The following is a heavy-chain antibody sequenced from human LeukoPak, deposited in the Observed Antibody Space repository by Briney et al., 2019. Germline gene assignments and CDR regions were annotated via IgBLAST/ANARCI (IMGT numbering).Heavy chain of an antibody. Sequence: SETLSLTCTVSGASISSYYWSWIRQPPGKGLEWIGYIYTSETTNYNPSLRSRVTISIDTSKNQFSLRLSSVTAADTAVYYCARHRSPSSLSYFDIWGQGTTVTVSS. CDR3: ARHRSPSSLSYFDI. D-gene: IGHD6-6*01. V-gene: IGHV4-4*09. J-gene: IGHJ6*02. CDR2: IYTSETT. CDR1: GASISSYY.